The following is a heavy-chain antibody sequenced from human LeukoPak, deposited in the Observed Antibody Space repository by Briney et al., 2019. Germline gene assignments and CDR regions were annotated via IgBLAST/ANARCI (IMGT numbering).Heavy chain of an antibody. CDR1: GFXFSSYW. CDR3: VKTLISVAGTGAFDI. V-gene: IGHV3-64D*09. D-gene: IGHD6-19*01. J-gene: IGHJ3*02. Sequence: GGSLRLSCAASGFXFSSYWIYWVRQAPGKGLEYVSVISSNGGSTYYADSVKGRFTISRDNSKNTLYLQMSSLRAEDTAVYYCVKTLISVAGTGAFDIWGQGTMVTVSS. CDR2: ISSNGGST.